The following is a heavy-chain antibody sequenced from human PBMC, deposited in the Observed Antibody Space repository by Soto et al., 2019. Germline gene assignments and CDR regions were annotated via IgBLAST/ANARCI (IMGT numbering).Heavy chain of an antibody. J-gene: IGHJ3*02. CDR3: ARLRPYYDILTGSSAFDI. CDR1: GGTFSSYA. Sequence: GASVKVSCKASGGTFSSYAISWVRQAPGQGLEWMGGIIPIFGTANYAQKFQGRVTITADESTSTAYMELSSLRSEDTAVYYCARLRPYYDILTGSSAFDIWGQGTMVTV. D-gene: IGHD3-9*01. CDR2: IIPIFGTA. V-gene: IGHV1-69*13.